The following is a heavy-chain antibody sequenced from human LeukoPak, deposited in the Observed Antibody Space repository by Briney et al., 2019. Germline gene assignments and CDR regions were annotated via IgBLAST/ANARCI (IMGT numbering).Heavy chain of an antibody. J-gene: IGHJ6*02. V-gene: IGHV3-30-3*01. CDR2: ISYDGINE. D-gene: IGHD5-18*01. CDR1: GFTFNTYV. CDR3: ARDLGYSYGYLGSYYGMDV. Sequence: GGSLRLSCAASGFTFNTYVMHWVRQAPGKGLEWVAVISYDGINEYYADSVKGRFTISRDNSKNTLYLQMNSLRAEDTAVYYCARDLGYSYGYLGSYYGMDVWGQGTTVTVSS.